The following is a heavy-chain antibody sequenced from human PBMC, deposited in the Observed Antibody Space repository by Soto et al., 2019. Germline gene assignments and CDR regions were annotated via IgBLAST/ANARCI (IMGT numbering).Heavy chain of an antibody. CDR1: GFTFSSYG. Sequence: VQLVESGGGVVQPGRSLRLSCAASGFTFSSYGMHWVRQAPGKGLEWVAVIWYDGSNKYYADSVKGRFTISRDNSKNTLYLQMNSLRAEDTAVYYCARDFPSGTTSSYYMDVWGKGTTVTVSS. D-gene: IGHD6-25*01. V-gene: IGHV3-33*01. CDR3: ARDFPSGTTSSYYMDV. J-gene: IGHJ6*03. CDR2: IWYDGSNK.